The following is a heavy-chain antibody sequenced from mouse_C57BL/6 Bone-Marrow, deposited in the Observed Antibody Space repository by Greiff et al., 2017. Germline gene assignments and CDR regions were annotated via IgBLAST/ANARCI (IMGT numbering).Heavy chain of an antibody. Sequence: VQLQQSGAELVRPGASVKLSCTASGFNIKDYYMHWVKQRPEQGLEWIGCIDPDNGDTEYASKFKGKATITADTSSNTAYLQLSSLTSEDTAVYYCTTGTVVDTEYYDVWGTGTTVTVSS. CDR3: TTGTVVDTEYYDV. CDR2: IDPDNGDT. CDR1: GFNIKDYY. J-gene: IGHJ1*03. D-gene: IGHD1-1*01. V-gene: IGHV14-4*01.